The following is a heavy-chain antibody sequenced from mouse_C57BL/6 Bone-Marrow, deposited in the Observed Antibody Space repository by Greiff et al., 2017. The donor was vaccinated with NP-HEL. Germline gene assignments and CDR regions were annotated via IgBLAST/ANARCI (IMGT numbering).Heavy chain of an antibody. CDR3: ARSSWFAY. Sequence: EVQLVESGGGLVQPGGSLKLSCAASGFTFSDYGMAWVRQAPRKGPEWVAFISNLAYSIYYADTVTGRFTISRENAKKTLYLEMSSLRSEDTAMYYCARSSWFAYWGQGTLVTVSA. V-gene: IGHV5-15*01. CDR2: ISNLAYSI. CDR1: GFTFSDYG. J-gene: IGHJ3*01.